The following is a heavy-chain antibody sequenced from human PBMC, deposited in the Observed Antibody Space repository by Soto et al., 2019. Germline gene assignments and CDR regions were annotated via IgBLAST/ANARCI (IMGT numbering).Heavy chain of an antibody. CDR3: ARDSLFSGKYFQH. D-gene: IGHD5-12*01. V-gene: IGHV4-59*01. CDR1: GGSMNDYF. J-gene: IGHJ1*01. Sequence: SETLSLTCTVSGGSMNDYFWSWIRQPPGKGLEWIGYFYNSGTTNSGTTNYNPSLKSRVTISADTSKNQFSLKLRSVTAADTAVYYCARDSLFSGKYFQHWGQGTLVTVSS. CDR2: FYNSGTTNSGTT.